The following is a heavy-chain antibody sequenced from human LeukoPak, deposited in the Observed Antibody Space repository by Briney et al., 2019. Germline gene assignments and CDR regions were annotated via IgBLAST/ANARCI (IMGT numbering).Heavy chain of an antibody. D-gene: IGHD3-3*01. CDR2: IYTSGST. J-gene: IGHJ6*02. CDR3: ARDWTDFWSGYDTYGMDV. CDR1: GGSISSSSYY. V-gene: IGHV4-39*07. Sequence: PSETLSLTCTVSGGSISSSSYYWGWIRQPPGTGLEWIGRIYTSGSTNYNPSLKSRVTMSVDTSKNQFSLKLSSVTAADTAVYYCARDWTDFWSGYDTYGMDVWGQGTTVTVSS.